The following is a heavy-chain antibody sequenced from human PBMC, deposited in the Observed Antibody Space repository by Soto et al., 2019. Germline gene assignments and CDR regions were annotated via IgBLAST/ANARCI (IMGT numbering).Heavy chain of an antibody. D-gene: IGHD5-18*01. V-gene: IGHV3-7*01. CDR2: IKQDGSEK. CDR1: GFTFSSYW. Sequence: GGSLRLSXAASGFTFSSYWMSWVRQAPGKGLEWVANIKQDGSEKYYVDSVKGRFTISRDNAKNSLYLQMNNLRAEDTAVYYCARENSVQAWLHHFDHWGLGTLVTVSS. J-gene: IGHJ4*02. CDR3: ARENSVQAWLHHFDH.